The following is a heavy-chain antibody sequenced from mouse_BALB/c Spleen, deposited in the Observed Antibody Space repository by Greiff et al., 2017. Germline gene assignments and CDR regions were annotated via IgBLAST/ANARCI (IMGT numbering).Heavy chain of an antibody. CDR1: GFTFSDYY. CDR3: ARGGIYVGYYGGGNYYAMDY. Sequence: EVHLVESGGGLVKPGGSLKLSCAASGFTFSDYYMYWVRQTPEKRLEWVATISDGGSYTYYPDSVKGRFTISRDNARNILYLQMSSLRSEDTAMYYCARGGIYVGYYGGGNYYAMDYWGQGTSVTVSS. J-gene: IGHJ4*01. CDR2: ISDGGSYT. V-gene: IGHV5-4*02. D-gene: IGHD2-3*01.